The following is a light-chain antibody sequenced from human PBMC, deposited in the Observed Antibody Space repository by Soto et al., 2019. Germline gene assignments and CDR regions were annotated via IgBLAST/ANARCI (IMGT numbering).Light chain of an antibody. CDR2: EVS. J-gene: IGLJ1*01. CDR1: SSDVGGYNF. CDR3: SSYTRSSTLV. Sequence: QSVLTQPASVSGSPGQSITISCTGTSSDVGGYNFVSWYQHHPGKAPKLMIYEVSNRPSGVPNRFSGSKSGNTASLTISGLQGEDEADYYCSSYTRSSTLVFGPGTKLTVL. V-gene: IGLV2-14*01.